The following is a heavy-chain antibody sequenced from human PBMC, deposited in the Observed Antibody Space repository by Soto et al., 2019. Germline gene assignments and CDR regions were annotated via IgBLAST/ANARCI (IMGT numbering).Heavy chain of an antibody. V-gene: IGHV4-31*03. J-gene: IGHJ6*02. CDR2: IYYSGST. CDR3: ARGWGNDDPYYYGMDV. CDR1: GGSISSGGYY. Sequence: SETLSLTCTVSGGSISSGGYYWSWIRQHPGKGLEWIGYIYYSGSTYYNPSLKSRVTISVDTSKNQFSLKLSSVTAADTAVYYCARGWGNDDPYYYGMDVWGQGTTVTVSS. D-gene: IGHD1-1*01.